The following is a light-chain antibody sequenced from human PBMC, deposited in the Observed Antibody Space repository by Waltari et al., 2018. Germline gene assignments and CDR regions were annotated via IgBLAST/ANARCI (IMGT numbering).Light chain of an antibody. CDR1: QSVSNN. CDR2: AAS. Sequence: DIQMTQSPSSLSASVGDRVTITCRASQSVSNNLNWFQQKPGKAPKLLIYAASRLQSGVPSRFSGSGSGTDCTLTISSLQLEDFATYYCQQSYTTPPTFGQGTKVEIK. J-gene: IGKJ1*01. CDR3: QQSYTTPPT. V-gene: IGKV1-39*01.